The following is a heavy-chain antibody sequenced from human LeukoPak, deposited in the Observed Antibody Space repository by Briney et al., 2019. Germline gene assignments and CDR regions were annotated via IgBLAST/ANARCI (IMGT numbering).Heavy chain of an antibody. CDR3: AREEGSGSPRWFDP. CDR2: IYYSGST. Sequence: PSQTLSLTCTVSGGSISSGGYYWSWIRQHPGKGLEWIGYIYYSGSTYYNPSLKSRVTISVDTSKNQFSLKLSSVTAADTAVYYCAREEGSGSPRWFDPWGQGSLVTVSS. CDR1: GGSISSGGYY. J-gene: IGHJ5*02. V-gene: IGHV4-31*03. D-gene: IGHD3-10*01.